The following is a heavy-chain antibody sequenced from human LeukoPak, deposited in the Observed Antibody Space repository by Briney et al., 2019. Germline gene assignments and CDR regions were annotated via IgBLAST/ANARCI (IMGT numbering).Heavy chain of an antibody. D-gene: IGHD2-2*01. J-gene: IGHJ4*02. CDR3: ARHSCSSTSCPFDS. CDR1: GDSISSSYNY. Sequence: SETLSLTCTVSGDSISSSYNYWAWIRQPPGKGLEWIGSIYYGGATYYSPSLKSRVTISVDTSKNHFSLRLNSVTAADTAVYYCARHSCSSTSCPFDSWGQGTLVAVSS. V-gene: IGHV4-39*01. CDR2: IYYGGAT.